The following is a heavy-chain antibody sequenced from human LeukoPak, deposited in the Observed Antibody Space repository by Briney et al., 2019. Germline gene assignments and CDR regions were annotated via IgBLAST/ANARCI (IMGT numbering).Heavy chain of an antibody. CDR2: IYPGNSDT. Sequence: GEPLKISCKGSAYIFTSYWIGWVRQMPGKGLEWMGIIYPGNSDTRYSPSFQGQVTISADKSISTAYLQWSSLKASDTAMYYCASHGIGGNYDRHFDSWGQGTLVTVSS. J-gene: IGHJ4*02. V-gene: IGHV5-51*01. CDR3: ASHGIGGNYDRHFDS. D-gene: IGHD3-16*01. CDR1: AYIFTSYW.